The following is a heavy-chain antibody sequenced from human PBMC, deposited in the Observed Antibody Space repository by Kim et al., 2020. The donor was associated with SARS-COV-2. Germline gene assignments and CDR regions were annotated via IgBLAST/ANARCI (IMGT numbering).Heavy chain of an antibody. CDR1: GGSFSGYY. D-gene: IGHD3-3*01. Sequence: SETLSLTCAVYGGSFSGYYCCWICQPQGKGLEWIGEINHSGSSNSNSSLKSRVTVSVDTDKNQFSLKLSAVTATDTAVYYCSRDWGDRRITIFGVVTRGTNWFDPWGQEPLVTVSS. J-gene: IGHJ5*02. CDR2: INHSGSS. CDR3: SRDWGDRRITIFGVVTRGTNWFDP. V-gene: IGHV4-34*01.